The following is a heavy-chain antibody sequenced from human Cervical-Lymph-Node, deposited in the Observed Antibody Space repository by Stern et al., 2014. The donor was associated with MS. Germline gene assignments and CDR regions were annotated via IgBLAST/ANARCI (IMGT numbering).Heavy chain of an antibody. CDR3: ARDAHGDSFDY. D-gene: IGHD4-17*01. J-gene: IGHJ4*02. CDR2: INPSGGST. CDR1: GYTFIRYY. V-gene: IGHV1-46*01. Sequence: VQLVESGAEVKKPGASVKVSCESSGYTFIRYYMHWVRQAPGQGLEWMGMINPSGGSTNYAQKFQGRVTMTRDTSTSTVYMELNSLRSDDTAVYYCARDAHGDSFDYWGQGTLVTVSS.